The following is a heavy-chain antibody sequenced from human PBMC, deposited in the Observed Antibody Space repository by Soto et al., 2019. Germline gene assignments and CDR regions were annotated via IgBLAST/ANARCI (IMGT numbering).Heavy chain of an antibody. D-gene: IGHD6-13*01. J-gene: IGHJ3*02. CDR1: GDSVSSNSAA. V-gene: IGHV6-1*01. Sequence: SQTLSLTCAISGDSVSSNSAAWNWIRQSPSRGLEWLGRTYYRSKWYYDYAVSVESRITLNPDTSKNQISLQLNSVTPEDTAVYYCARYRSPLRQYALDIWGQGTMVTVSS. CDR2: TYYRSKWYY. CDR3: ARYRSPLRQYALDI.